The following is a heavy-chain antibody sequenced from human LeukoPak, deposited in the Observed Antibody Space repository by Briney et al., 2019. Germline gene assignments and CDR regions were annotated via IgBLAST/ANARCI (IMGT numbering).Heavy chain of an antibody. CDR1: GGTFLSHT. CDR3: ARVNLRGSNYNWFDP. Sequence: GASVKVSCETSGGTFLSHTFSWVRQAPGKGLEWMGKITPVIETANYAQTFQGRVSIYADKSTTTVYMDLSGLRPDDTAVYYCARVNLRGSNYNWFDPWGQGTRVTVSS. V-gene: IGHV1-69*08. CDR2: ITPVIETA. J-gene: IGHJ5*02. D-gene: IGHD3-10*01.